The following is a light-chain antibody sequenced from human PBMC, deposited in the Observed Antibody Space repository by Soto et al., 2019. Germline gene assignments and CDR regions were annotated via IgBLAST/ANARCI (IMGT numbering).Light chain of an antibody. CDR2: DAS. CDR3: QHYNSYSWT. Sequence: DIQMTQSPSSLSASVGDTVAITCQARQDISSYLAWYQQKPVKAPKLLIYDASSLESGVPSRFSGSGSGTEFTLTISSLQPDDFATYYCQHYNSYSWTFGQGTKVDIK. J-gene: IGKJ1*01. CDR1: QDISSY. V-gene: IGKV1-5*01.